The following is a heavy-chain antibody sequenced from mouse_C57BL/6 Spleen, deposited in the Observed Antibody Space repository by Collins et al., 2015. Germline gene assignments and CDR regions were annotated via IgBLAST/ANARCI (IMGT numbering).Heavy chain of an antibody. D-gene: IGHD2-3*01. Sequence: QVQLQQSGPELVKPGASVKISCKASGYAFSSSWMNWVKQRPGKGLEWIGRIYPGNGDTNYNGNFKGKATLTTDKSSSTACIQLSSLTSEDSAVYFCARIYDGYPYAMDYWGQGTSVTVSS. V-gene: IGHV1-82*01. CDR1: GYAFSSSW. CDR2: IYPGNGDT. CDR3: ARIYDGYPYAMDY. J-gene: IGHJ4*01.